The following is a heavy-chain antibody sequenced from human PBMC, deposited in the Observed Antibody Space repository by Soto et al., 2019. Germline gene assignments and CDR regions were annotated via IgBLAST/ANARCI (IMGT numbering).Heavy chain of an antibody. J-gene: IGHJ4*02. Sequence: LCGGSVRGGSFYWSWIRQPPGKGLEWIGYISYSGSTNYNPSLKSRVTISSDTSNNQFSLKMSSVTAADTAIYYCARHTTVTNIDYWGRGTLVTVSS. D-gene: IGHD4-17*01. V-gene: IGHV4-61*01. CDR1: GGSVRGGSFY. CDR3: ARHTTVTNIDY. CDR2: ISYSGST.